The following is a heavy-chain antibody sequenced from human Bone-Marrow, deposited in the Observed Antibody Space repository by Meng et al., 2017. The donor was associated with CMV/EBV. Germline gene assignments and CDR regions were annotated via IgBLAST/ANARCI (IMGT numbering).Heavy chain of an antibody. D-gene: IGHD6-19*01. Sequence: HVQLVQSGAEEKKPGASVKVSCKASVYTLTDYYIHCVRQAPGQWLEWMGWINPNTDTNYAQNFQGRVTMTRDMSINTAYMELSRLTSGDTAVYYCARSSGWSRFDYWGQGTLVTVSS. CDR3: ARSSGWSRFDY. V-gene: IGHV1-2*02. CDR1: VYTLTDYY. CDR2: INPNTDT. J-gene: IGHJ4*02.